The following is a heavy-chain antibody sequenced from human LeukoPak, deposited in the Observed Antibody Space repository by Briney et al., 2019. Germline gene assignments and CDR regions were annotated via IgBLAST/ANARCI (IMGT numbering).Heavy chain of an antibody. V-gene: IGHV3-48*01. CDR1: GFTFSSYS. Sequence: GGSLRLSCAASGFTFSSYSMNWVRQAPGKGLEWVSYISSSSSTIYYADSVKGRFTISRDNAKNSLYLQMNSLRAEDTAVYYCARLYCSSTSCHFYYYYYMDVWGKGTTVTVSS. CDR3: ARLYCSSTSCHFYYYYYMDV. D-gene: IGHD2-2*01. CDR2: ISSSSSTI. J-gene: IGHJ6*03.